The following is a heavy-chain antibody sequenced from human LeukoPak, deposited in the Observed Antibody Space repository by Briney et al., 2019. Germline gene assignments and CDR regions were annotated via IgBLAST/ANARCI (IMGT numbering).Heavy chain of an antibody. V-gene: IGHV1-18*01. Sequence: GASVKVSCKASGGTFSSYAISWVRQAPGQGLEWMGWISAYNGNTNYAQKLQGRVTMTTDTSTSTAYMELRSLRSDDTAVYYCARDGLYNRPAGEVDYWGQGTLVTVSS. CDR2: ISAYNGNT. CDR3: ARDGLYNRPAGEVDY. J-gene: IGHJ4*02. D-gene: IGHD2-2*02. CDR1: GGTFSSYA.